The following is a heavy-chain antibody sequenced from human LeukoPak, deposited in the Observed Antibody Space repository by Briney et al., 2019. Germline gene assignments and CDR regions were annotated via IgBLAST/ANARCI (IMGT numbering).Heavy chain of an antibody. Sequence: ASVKVSCKASGYTFTSYDINWVRQATGQGLEWMGWMIPNSGNTGYAQKFQGRVTMTRNTSISTAYMELSSLRSEDTAVYYCARAYDSSGYMWGWFDPWGQGTLVTVSS. V-gene: IGHV1-8*01. CDR3: ARAYDSSGYMWGWFDP. CDR2: MIPNSGNT. D-gene: IGHD3-22*01. J-gene: IGHJ5*02. CDR1: GYTFTSYD.